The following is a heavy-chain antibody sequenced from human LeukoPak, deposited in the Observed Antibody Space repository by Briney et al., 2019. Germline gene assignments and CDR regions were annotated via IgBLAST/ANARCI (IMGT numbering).Heavy chain of an antibody. CDR2: IYYSGST. Sequence: PSQTLSLTCTVSGGSISSGDYYWSWIRHPPGKGLEWIGYIYYSGSTYYNPSLKSRVTISVDTSKNQFSLKLSSVTAADTAVYYCARSWEYYDSSGYQGDSGFDYWGQGTLVTVSS. CDR1: GGSISSGDYY. CDR3: ARSWEYYDSSGYQGDSGFDY. J-gene: IGHJ4*02. D-gene: IGHD3-22*01. V-gene: IGHV4-30-4*08.